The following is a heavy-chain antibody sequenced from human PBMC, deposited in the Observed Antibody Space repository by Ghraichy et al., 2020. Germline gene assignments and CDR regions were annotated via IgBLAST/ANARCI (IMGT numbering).Heavy chain of an antibody. V-gene: IGHV4-59*01. J-gene: IGHJ5*02. CDR1: GGSIRSYY. Sequence: LSLTCTVSGGSIRSYYWSWIRQPPGKGLEWIGHIYYSGSTNYNPSLKSRVTISVDTSKNQFSLKLSSVTAADTALYYCARVITMVRGVTYSNWFDPWGQGTLVTVSS. D-gene: IGHD3-10*01. CDR3: ARVITMVRGVTYSNWFDP. CDR2: IYYSGST.